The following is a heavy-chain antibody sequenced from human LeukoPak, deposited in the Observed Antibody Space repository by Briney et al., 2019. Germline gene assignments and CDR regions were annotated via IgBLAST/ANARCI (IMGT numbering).Heavy chain of an antibody. D-gene: IGHD6-13*01. CDR3: ARVIAAADTLPGVKKYYYYYYMDV. Sequence: SETLSLTCTVSGGSISSYYWSWIRQPPGKGLEWIGYIYYSGSTNYNPSLKSRVTISVDTSKNQFSLKLSSVTAADTAVYYCARVIAAADTLPGVKKYYYYYYMDVWGKGTTVTVSS. CDR1: GGSISSYY. CDR2: IYYSGST. V-gene: IGHV4-59*01. J-gene: IGHJ6*03.